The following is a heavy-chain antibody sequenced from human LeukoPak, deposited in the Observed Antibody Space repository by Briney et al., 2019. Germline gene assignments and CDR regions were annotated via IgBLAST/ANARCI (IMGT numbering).Heavy chain of an antibody. Sequence: GGSLRLSCAASGFTFSSYNMNWVRQAPGKGLEWVSYISDSSTTIYYADSVKGRFTISRDNSKNTLYLQMNSLRAEDTAVYYCAVHWDIVALDYWGQGTLVTVSS. CDR3: AVHWDIVALDY. D-gene: IGHD5-12*01. V-gene: IGHV3-48*01. J-gene: IGHJ4*02. CDR2: ISDSSTTI. CDR1: GFTFSSYN.